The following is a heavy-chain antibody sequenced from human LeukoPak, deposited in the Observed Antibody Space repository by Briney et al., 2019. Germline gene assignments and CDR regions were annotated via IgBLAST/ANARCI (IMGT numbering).Heavy chain of an antibody. J-gene: IGHJ3*02. CDR2: IYTSGST. D-gene: IGHD3-22*01. CDR3: ARDSYYYDSSGYLAFDI. Sequence: SETLSLTCTVSGGSISSYYWSWIRQPAGKGLEWIGRIYTSGSTNYNPSLKSRVTMSVDPSKNQFSLKLSSVTAADTAVYYCARDSYYYDSSGYLAFDIWGQGTMVTVSS. V-gene: IGHV4-4*07. CDR1: GGSISSYY.